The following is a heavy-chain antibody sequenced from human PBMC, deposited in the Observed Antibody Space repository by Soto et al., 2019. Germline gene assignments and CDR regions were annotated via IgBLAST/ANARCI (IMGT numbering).Heavy chain of an antibody. D-gene: IGHD3-3*01. Sequence: GGSLRLSCAASGFTFSSYAMSWVRQAPGKGLEWVSAISGSGGSTYYADSVKGRFTISRDNSKNTLYLQMNSLRAEDTAVYYCAKVLSPDYDFWSGYKEVGYYFDYWGQGTLVTVSS. CDR2: ISGSGGST. J-gene: IGHJ4*02. V-gene: IGHV3-23*01. CDR3: AKVLSPDYDFWSGYKEVGYYFDY. CDR1: GFTFSSYA.